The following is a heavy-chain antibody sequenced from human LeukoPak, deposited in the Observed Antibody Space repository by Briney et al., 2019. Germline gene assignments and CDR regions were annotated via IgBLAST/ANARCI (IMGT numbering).Heavy chain of an antibody. D-gene: IGHD3-10*01. V-gene: IGHV4-59*01. CDR2: IYYSGST. CDR3: ARDVVYYYGSGSPGGWFDP. Sequence: SETLSLTCTVSGGSISTYYWSWIRQPPGKGLEWIGYIYYSGSTNYNPSLKSRVTISVDTSKNQSSLKVSSVTAADTAVYYCARDVVYYYGSGSPGGWFDPWGQGTLVTVSS. CDR1: GGSISTYY. J-gene: IGHJ5*02.